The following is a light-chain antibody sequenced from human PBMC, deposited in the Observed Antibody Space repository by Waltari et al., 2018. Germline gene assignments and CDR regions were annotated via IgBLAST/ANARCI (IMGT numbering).Light chain of an antibody. J-gene: IGKJ2*02. V-gene: IGKV1-5*03. CDR1: QSIVSW. CDR3: QQYFSGCT. CDR2: KAS. Sequence: DIQMTQSPSTLSASVGARAPITCRASQSIVSWVAWYQQKPGKAPKLLIDKASSLQSGVPSTFSGSGSGTDFTLTISSLQPDDFATYYCQQYFSGCTFGQGTNLEIK.